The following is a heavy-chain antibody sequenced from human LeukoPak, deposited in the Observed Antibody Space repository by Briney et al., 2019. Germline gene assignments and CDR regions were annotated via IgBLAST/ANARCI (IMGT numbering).Heavy chain of an antibody. Sequence: SETLSLTCTVSGGSISSYYWSWIRQPPGKGLEWIGYTYYSGSTNYNPSLKSRVTISVDTSKNQFSLKLSSVTAADTAVYYCARGGGRWLQLPYYYGMDVWGQGTTVTVSS. CDR3: ARGGGRWLQLPYYYGMDV. J-gene: IGHJ6*02. D-gene: IGHD5-24*01. CDR1: GGSISSYY. CDR2: TYYSGST. V-gene: IGHV4-59*01.